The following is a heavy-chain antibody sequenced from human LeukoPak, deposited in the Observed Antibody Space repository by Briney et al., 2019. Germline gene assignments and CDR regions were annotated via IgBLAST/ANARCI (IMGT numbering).Heavy chain of an antibody. D-gene: IGHD2-2*02. CDR2: IYHSGST. CDR1: GGSISSGGYY. V-gene: IGHV4-30-2*01. J-gene: IGHJ4*02. Sequence: PSETLSLTCTVSGGSISSGGYYWSWIRQPPGKGLEWIGYIYHSGSTYYNPSLKSRVTISVDRSKNQFSLKLSSVTAADTAVYYCARASCSSTSCYTGTYYFDYWGQGTLVTVSS. CDR3: ARASCSSTSCYTGTYYFDY.